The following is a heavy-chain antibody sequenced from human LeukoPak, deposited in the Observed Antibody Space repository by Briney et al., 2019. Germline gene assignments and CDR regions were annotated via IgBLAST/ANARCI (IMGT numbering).Heavy chain of an antibody. Sequence: PSETLSLTCTVSGASISSYYWSWIRQPPGKAVEWIGYIHYSEGTRYHPSLKSRVTISVDTSKNQFSLKLSSVTAADTAVYYCARQYYYYSIDSWGQGTLVTVSS. J-gene: IGHJ4*02. D-gene: IGHD3-22*01. CDR1: GASISSYY. CDR2: IHYSEGT. V-gene: IGHV4-59*08. CDR3: ARQYYYYSIDS.